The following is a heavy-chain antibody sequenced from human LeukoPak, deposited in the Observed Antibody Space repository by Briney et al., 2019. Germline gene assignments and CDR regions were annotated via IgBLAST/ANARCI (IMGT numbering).Heavy chain of an antibody. J-gene: IGHJ3*02. Sequence: GGSLRLSCAASGLTISSYEMSWVRQAAGKGLEWISYISSSGNTIFYSDSVKGRFTISRDNAKNSLHLQMNSLTAEDTAVYYCARDPTSSWETAFDIWGQGTMVTVSS. CDR2: ISSSGNTI. D-gene: IGHD1-26*01. CDR3: ARDPTSSWETAFDI. V-gene: IGHV3-48*03. CDR1: GLTISSYE.